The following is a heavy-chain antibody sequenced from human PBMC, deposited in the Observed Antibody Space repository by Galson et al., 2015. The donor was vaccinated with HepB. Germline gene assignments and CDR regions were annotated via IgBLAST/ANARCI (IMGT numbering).Heavy chain of an antibody. Sequence: QSGAEVKKPGESLKISCTGSGYSFTSYWIGWVRQMPGKGLEWMGIIYPGDSDTRYSPSSQGQVTISADKSISTSYLQWSSPKASDTAMYYCASIIVGAPPHSPSYFYAMDVWGQGTTVTVSS. CDR1: GYSFTSYW. CDR3: ASIIVGAPPHSPSYFYAMDV. J-gene: IGHJ6*02. D-gene: IGHD1-26*01. V-gene: IGHV5-51*01. CDR2: IYPGDSDT.